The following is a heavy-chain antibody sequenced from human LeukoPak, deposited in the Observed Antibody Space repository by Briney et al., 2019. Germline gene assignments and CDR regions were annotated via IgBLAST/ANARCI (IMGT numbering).Heavy chain of an antibody. J-gene: IGHJ5*02. D-gene: IGHD1-7*01. V-gene: IGHV4-34*01. Sequence: SETLSLTCAVYGGSFSGYYWSWIRQPPGKGLEWIGEINHSGSTNYNPSLKSRVTISVDTSKNQFSLKLSSVTAADTAVYYCARWARAPYNWNYRLSWFDPWGQGTLVTVSS. CDR2: INHSGST. CDR3: ARWARAPYNWNYRLSWFDP. CDR1: GGSFSGYY.